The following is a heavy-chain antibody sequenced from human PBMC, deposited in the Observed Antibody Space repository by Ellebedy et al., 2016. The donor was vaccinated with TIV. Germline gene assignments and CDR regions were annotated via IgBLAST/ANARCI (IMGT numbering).Heavy chain of an antibody. CDR3: ARLRGDTGTSYWYFDV. V-gene: IGHV5-51*01. Sequence: GESLKISCKGSGYSFTSYWIGWVRQMPGKGLEWMGIIYPGDSDTRYSPSFQGQVTITADKSIRTAYLQWSSLKASDTAIYYCARLRGDTGTSYWYFDVWGRGTRVTVSS. CDR1: GYSFTSYW. CDR2: IYPGDSDT. D-gene: IGHD1-14*01. J-gene: IGHJ2*01.